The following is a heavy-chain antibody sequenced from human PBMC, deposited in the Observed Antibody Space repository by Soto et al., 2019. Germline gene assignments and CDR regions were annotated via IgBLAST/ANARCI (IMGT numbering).Heavy chain of an antibody. V-gene: IGHV4-31*03. CDR3: ARVESASWIDY. CDR2: IYYSGDT. Sequence: SSETLSLTCTVSGGSINSGAHYWSWLRQHPGKGLEWIGYIYYSGDTQYNPSLKSRVTISLDTSKNQFSLNLNSVTAADTAVYYCARVESASWIDYWGQGTLVTVS. J-gene: IGHJ4*02. CDR1: GGSINSGAHY. D-gene: IGHD3-3*01.